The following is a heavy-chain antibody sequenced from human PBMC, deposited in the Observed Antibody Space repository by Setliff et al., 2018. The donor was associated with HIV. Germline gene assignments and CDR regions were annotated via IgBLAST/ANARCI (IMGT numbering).Heavy chain of an antibody. Sequence: SETLSLTCTVSGGSIGVDCWSWIRQPPGKGLEWIGYIYSNGITRYNPSLKSRVTISLDTSKIEFSLTLKSVTAADTAIYYCSRLPRGPWRWDYWGQGMLVTVSS. J-gene: IGHJ4*02. V-gene: IGHV4-4*09. CDR2: IYSNGIT. CDR3: SRLPRGPWRWDY. D-gene: IGHD5-12*01. CDR1: GGSIGVDC.